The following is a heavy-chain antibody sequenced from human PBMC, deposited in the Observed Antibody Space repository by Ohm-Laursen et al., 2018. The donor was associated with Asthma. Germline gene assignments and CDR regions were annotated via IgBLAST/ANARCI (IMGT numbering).Heavy chain of an antibody. Sequence: SLRLSCSASGFTFSSYSMNWVRQAPGKGLEWVSYISSSSSTIYYADSVKGRFTISRDNSKNTLFLQMKSLRAEDTAVYYCAKVGGAAAGAIDFWGQGTLVIVSS. CDR3: AKVGGAAAGAIDF. CDR1: GFTFSSYS. V-gene: IGHV3-48*01. D-gene: IGHD6-13*01. CDR2: ISSSSSTI. J-gene: IGHJ4*02.